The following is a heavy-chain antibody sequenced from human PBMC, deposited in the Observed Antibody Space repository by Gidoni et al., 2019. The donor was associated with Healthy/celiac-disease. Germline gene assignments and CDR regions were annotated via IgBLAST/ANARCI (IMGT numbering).Heavy chain of an antibody. CDR3: ARRGRALD. CDR1: GGSINSNNYY. V-gene: IGHV4-39*01. CDR2: IYYSGST. J-gene: IGHJ4*02. D-gene: IGHD2-15*01. Sequence: QLQLQESGQGLVEPSETLSLTCPVSGGSINSNNYYWGWIRQPPGKGLEWIGRIYYSGSTYYNPSLKSRVIISVDTSKNQCSLKLSSVTAADTAVYYCARRGRALDWGQGTLVTVSS.